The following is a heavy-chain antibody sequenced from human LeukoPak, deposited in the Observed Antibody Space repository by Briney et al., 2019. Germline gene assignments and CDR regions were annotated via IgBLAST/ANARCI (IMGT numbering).Heavy chain of an antibody. Sequence: PGGSLRLSCAASGFTFSNYWMHWVRQAPGKGLVWVSRINSDGGDTDYADSVKGRFTISRDNAKNTLFLEMNRLRANDTAVYYCATIAVTTALDYWGQGVLVAVSS. CDR3: ATIAVTTALDY. CDR2: INSDGGDT. J-gene: IGHJ4*02. CDR1: GFTFSNYW. D-gene: IGHD6-19*01. V-gene: IGHV3-74*01.